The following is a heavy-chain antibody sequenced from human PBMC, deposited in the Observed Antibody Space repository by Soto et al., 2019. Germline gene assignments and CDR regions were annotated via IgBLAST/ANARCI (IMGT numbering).Heavy chain of an antibody. J-gene: IGHJ4*02. CDR1: GFSLSTSGVG. CDR2: IYWDDDK. D-gene: IGHD3-10*01. Sequence: GSGPTLVNPTQTLTLTCTFSGFSLSTSGVGVGWIRQPPGKALEWLALIYWDDDKRYSPSLKSRLTITKDTSKNQVVLTMTNMDPVDTATYYCAHYHTEDPAFYYGSGSYQRNFDYWGQGTLVTVSS. V-gene: IGHV2-5*02. CDR3: AHYHTEDPAFYYGSGSYQRNFDY.